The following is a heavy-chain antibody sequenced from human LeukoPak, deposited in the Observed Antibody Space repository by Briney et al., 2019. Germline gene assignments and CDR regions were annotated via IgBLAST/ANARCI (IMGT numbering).Heavy chain of an antibody. CDR2: ISLAGQT. CDR1: GGSISGTNW. J-gene: IGHJ4*02. CDR3: SRESGPFCPFGY. V-gene: IGHV4-4*02. D-gene: IGHD1-26*01. Sequence: SGTLSLTCGVSGGSISGTNWWSWVRQPPGQGLEWIGEISLAGQTNYNPSLNGRVTMSLDKSSNQLSLHLTSVTAADTATYFCSRESGPFCPFGYWGQGTLVAVTS.